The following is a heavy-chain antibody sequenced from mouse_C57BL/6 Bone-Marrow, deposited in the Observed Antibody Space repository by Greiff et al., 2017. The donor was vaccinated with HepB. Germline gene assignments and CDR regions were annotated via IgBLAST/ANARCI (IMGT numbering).Heavy chain of an antibody. CDR2: ISSGSSTI. D-gene: IGHD1-1*01. CDR3: ARPCYYYNYFDY. Sequence: EVKLMESGGGLVKPGGSLKLSCAASGFTFSDYGMHWVRQAPEKGLERVAYISSGSSTIYFADTVKGRFTISRDNAKNTLFLQMTSLRSEDTAMYYCARPCYYYNYFDYWGQGTTLTVSS. V-gene: IGHV5-17*01. CDR1: GFTFSDYG. J-gene: IGHJ2*01.